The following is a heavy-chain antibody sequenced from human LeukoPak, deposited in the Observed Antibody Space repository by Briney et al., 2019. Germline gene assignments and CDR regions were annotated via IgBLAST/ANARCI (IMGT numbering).Heavy chain of an antibody. CDR1: GGSISSGSYY. CDR2: IYTSGST. D-gene: IGHD6-6*01. Sequence: SQTLSLTCTVSGGSISSGSYYWSWIRQPAGKGLEWIGRIYTSGSTNYNPSLKSRVTISVDTSKNQFSLKLSSVTAADTAVYYCARWGYSSSSPRYYYYIDVWGSGTTVTVSS. V-gene: IGHV4-61*02. CDR3: ARWGYSSSSPRYYYYIDV. J-gene: IGHJ6*03.